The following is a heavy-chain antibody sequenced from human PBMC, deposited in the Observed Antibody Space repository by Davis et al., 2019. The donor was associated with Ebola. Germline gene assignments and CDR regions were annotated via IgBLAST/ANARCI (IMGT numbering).Heavy chain of an antibody. D-gene: IGHD1-26*01. V-gene: IGHV3-73*01. CDR2: IRSKANSYAT. Sequence: PGGSLRLSCAASGSTFSGSAMHWVRQASGKGLEWVGRIRSKANSYATAYAASVKGRFTISRDDSKNTAYLQMNSLKTEDTAVYYCTTTTTHFDYWGQGTLVTVSS. CDR1: GSTFSGSA. J-gene: IGHJ4*02. CDR3: TTTTTHFDY.